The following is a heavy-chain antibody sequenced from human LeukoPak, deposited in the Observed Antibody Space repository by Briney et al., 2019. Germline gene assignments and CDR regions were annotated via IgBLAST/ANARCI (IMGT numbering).Heavy chain of an antibody. CDR2: ISSSSSTI. D-gene: IGHD3-22*01. V-gene: IGHV3-48*02. J-gene: IGHJ4*02. CDR3: ARVSRGSSGPFDY. Sequence: GGSLRLSCAASGFTFSSYSMNWVRQAPGKGLEWVSYISSSSSTIYYADSVKGRFTISRGNAKNSLYLQMNSLRDEDTAVYYCARVSRGSSGPFDYWGQGTLVTVSS. CDR1: GFTFSSYS.